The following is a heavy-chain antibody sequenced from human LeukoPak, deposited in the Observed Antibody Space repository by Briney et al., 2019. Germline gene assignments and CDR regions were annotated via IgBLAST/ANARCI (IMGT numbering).Heavy chain of an antibody. CDR1: GGSFSGYY. CDR2: ISHSGST. J-gene: IGHJ5*02. D-gene: IGHD3-10*01. CDR3: ARGPGLLWFGELLNWFDP. Sequence: PSETLSLTCAVYGGSFSGYYWSWIRQPPGKGLEWIGEISHSGSTNYNPSLKSRVTISVDTSKNQLSLKLSSVTAADTAVYYCARGPGLLWFGELLNWFDPWGQGTLVTVSS. V-gene: IGHV4-34*01.